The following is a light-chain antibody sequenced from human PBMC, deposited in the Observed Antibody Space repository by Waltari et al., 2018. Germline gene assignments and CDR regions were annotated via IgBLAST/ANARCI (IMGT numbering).Light chain of an antibody. Sequence: QSALTQPASVTGSPGQSITISCTGTITKANDFSFVSWFQQHPGRVPTLLIYNVRNRPSGTSDRFSGSKSGSTASLTISGLQSEDEADYYCFSYTSRSTVVFGGGTKLTVL. CDR2: NVR. V-gene: IGLV2-14*03. CDR1: ITKANDFSF. CDR3: FSYTSRSTVV. J-gene: IGLJ2*01.